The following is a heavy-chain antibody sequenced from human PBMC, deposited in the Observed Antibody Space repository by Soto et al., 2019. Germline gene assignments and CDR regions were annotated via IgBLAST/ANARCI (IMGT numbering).Heavy chain of an antibody. CDR3: ERGVYGSVTDYIGPAALEI. Sequence: QVQLEQSGAEVKKPGSSVKVSCKASGGTLSDHGVAWLRQAPGQGLEWMGGTIPVFNTAKYAQKFRGRVTVTADKFPNLAYMELSSLTSEDTDFYYCERGVYGSVTDYIGPAALEILGQGTVAIVAS. V-gene: IGHV1-69*06. D-gene: IGHD3-10*01. CDR2: TIPVFNTA. CDR1: GGTLSDHG. J-gene: IGHJ3*02.